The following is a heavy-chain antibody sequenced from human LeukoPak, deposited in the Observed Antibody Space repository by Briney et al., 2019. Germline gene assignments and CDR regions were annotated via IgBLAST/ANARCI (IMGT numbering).Heavy chain of an antibody. CDR3: AREASSGSYQYYFDY. CDR2: IYYSGST. V-gene: IGHV4-59*01. Sequence: PSETLSLTCTVSGGSPSSYYRSWIRQPPGKGLEWIGYIYYSGSTNYNPSLKSRVTISVDTSKNQFSLKLSSVTAADTAVYYCAREASSGSYQYYFDYWGQGTLVTVSS. D-gene: IGHD3-10*01. J-gene: IGHJ4*02. CDR1: GGSPSSYY.